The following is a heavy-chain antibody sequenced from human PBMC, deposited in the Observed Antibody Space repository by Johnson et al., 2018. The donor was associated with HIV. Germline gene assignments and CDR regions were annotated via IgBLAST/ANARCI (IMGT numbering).Heavy chain of an antibody. CDR2: INWSGGST. J-gene: IGHJ3*02. CDR1: GFTFDDYG. CDR3: TRIPGSGGEHDAFDI. Sequence: VQLVESGGGAVRPGGSLRISCAASGFTFDDYGMSWVRQAPGKGLEWVSGINWSGGSTGYADSMKGRFTISRDNARNSLYLQMSSLRAADTAVYYCTRIPGSGGEHDAFDIWGQGTMVTVSS. V-gene: IGHV3-20*04. D-gene: IGHD6-19*01.